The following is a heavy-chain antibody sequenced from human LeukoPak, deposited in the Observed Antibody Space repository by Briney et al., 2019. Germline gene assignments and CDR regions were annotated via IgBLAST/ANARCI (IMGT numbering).Heavy chain of an antibody. CDR1: GFTFSDYW. CDR3: ARAYYGSGSYSYALDI. CDR2: INNDGRST. V-gene: IGHV3-74*01. J-gene: IGHJ3*02. Sequence: GGSLRLSCAASGFTFSDYWIHWVRQAPGKGPGGVPRINNDGRSTIYADSVKGRFTISRDNAKNTLYLQMNSLRAEDTALYHCARAYYGSGSYSYALDIWGQGTMVTVSS. D-gene: IGHD3-10*01.